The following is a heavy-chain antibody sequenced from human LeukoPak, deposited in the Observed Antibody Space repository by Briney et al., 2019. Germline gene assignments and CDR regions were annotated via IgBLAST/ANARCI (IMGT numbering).Heavy chain of an antibody. Sequence: QSGGSLRLSCVASGFTFSSYGMHWVRQAPGKGLEWVSLISGDGGSTYYADSVKGRFTISRDNSKNSLYLQMNSLRTEDTALYYCAKDIVRGTMLRGAFDIWGQGTMVTVSS. CDR1: GFTFSSYG. CDR3: AKDIVRGTMLRGAFDI. J-gene: IGHJ3*02. CDR2: ISGDGGST. V-gene: IGHV3-43*02. D-gene: IGHD1-26*01.